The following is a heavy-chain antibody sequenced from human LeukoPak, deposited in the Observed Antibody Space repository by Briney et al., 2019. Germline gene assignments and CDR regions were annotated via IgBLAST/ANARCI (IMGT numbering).Heavy chain of an antibody. CDR2: INPSGGST. CDR3: ARGFRSNPPYYYYGMDV. CDR1: GYTFTSYY. D-gene: IGHD1-26*01. Sequence: GASVKVSCKASGYTFTSYYMHGVRQAPGQGLEWMGIINPSGGSTSYAQKFQGRVTMTRDTSTSTVYMELSSLRSEDTAVYYCARGFRSNPPYYYYGMDVWGQGTTVTVSS. J-gene: IGHJ6*02. V-gene: IGHV1-46*01.